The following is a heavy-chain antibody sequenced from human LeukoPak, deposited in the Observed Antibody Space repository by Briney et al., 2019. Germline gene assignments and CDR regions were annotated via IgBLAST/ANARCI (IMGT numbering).Heavy chain of an antibody. Sequence: SETLSLTRTVSGGSISSYYWSWIWQPPGKGLEWIGYIYTSGSTNYNPPLKSRVTISVDTSKNQFSLKLSSVTAADTAVYYCARQYYYYMDVWGKGTTVTVSS. CDR2: IYTSGST. CDR3: ARQYYYYMDV. V-gene: IGHV4-4*09. J-gene: IGHJ6*03. CDR1: GGSISSYY.